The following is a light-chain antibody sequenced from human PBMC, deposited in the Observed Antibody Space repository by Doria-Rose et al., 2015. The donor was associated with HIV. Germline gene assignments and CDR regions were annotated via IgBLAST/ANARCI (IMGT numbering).Light chain of an antibody. J-gene: IGKJ4*01. CDR2: DVS. CDR3: QQYVSSPLT. Sequence: TQSLGTLSLTPGERATLFCMASQRVSSSDLSWYQQKPGQAPRLLIYDVSTRATGIPDRFSGSGSGTDFTLAISRLEPEDLAVYYCQQYVSSPLTFGGGTKVEIK. CDR1: QRVSSSD. V-gene: IGKV3-20*01.